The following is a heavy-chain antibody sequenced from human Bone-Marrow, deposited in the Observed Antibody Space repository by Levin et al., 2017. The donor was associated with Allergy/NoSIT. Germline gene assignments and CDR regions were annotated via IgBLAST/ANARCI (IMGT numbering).Heavy chain of an antibody. CDR3: ARGGIAPRPAHFYY. CDR1: GFIFSNYS. CDR2: ISSSSYYM. D-gene: IGHD6-6*01. J-gene: IGHJ4*02. Sequence: GGSLRLSCAASGFIFSNYSMNWVRQAPGKGLEWVSFISSSSYYMDYADSVKGRFTISRDNAKNSLFLQMNSLRAEDTAVYDCARGGIAPRPAHFYYWGQGALVTVSS. V-gene: IGHV3-21*01.